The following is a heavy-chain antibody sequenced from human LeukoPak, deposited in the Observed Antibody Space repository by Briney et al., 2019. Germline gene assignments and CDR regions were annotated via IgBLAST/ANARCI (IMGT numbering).Heavy chain of an antibody. CDR3: ARDANGSGTPNFDY. J-gene: IGHJ4*02. D-gene: IGHD3-10*01. CDR1: GYTFTSYG. CDR2: ISAYNGNT. Sequence: GASVNVSCKASGYTFTSYGISWVRQAPGQGLEWMGWISAYNGNTNYAQKLQGRVTMTTDTSTSTAYMELRSLRSDDTAVYYCARDANGSGTPNFDYWGQGTLVTVSS. V-gene: IGHV1-18*01.